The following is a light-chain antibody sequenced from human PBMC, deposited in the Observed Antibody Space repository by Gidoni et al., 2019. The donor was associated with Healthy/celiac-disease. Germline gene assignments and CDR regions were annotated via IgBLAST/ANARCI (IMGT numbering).Light chain of an antibody. Sequence: IQTTHPPSSLSASVGDRVTITCRASQSISSYLNWYQQKPGKAPKLLIYAASSLQSGVPSRFSGSGSGTDFTLTISSLQPEDFATYYCQQSNSNPRTFXQXTKVXIK. CDR1: QSISSY. V-gene: IGKV1-39*01. J-gene: IGKJ2*01. CDR3: QQSNSNPRT. CDR2: AAS.